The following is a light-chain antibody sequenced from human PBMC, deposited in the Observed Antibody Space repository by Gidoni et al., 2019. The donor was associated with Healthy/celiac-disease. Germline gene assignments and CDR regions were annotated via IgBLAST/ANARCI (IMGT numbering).Light chain of an antibody. V-gene: IGKV4-1*01. Sequence: EIVMTQSPDSLAVSLGERATINCKSSQSVLYSSNNKNYLAWYQQKPGQPPKLLIYWASTRESGVPDRFSVSGSGTDFTLTISSLQAEDVAVYYCQQYYSTPPYTFGQGTKLEIK. CDR1: QSVLYSSNNKNY. CDR3: QQYYSTPPYT. J-gene: IGKJ2*01. CDR2: WAS.